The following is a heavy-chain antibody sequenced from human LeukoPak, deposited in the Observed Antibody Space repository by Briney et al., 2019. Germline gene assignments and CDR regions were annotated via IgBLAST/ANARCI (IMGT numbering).Heavy chain of an antibody. D-gene: IGHD6-6*01. CDR2: ISSSSSYI. CDR1: GFTFSSYS. J-gene: IGHJ5*02. CDR3: ARGIAARPKLNWFDP. Sequence: NPGGSLRPSCAASGFTFSSYSMNWVRQAPGKGLEWVSSISSSSSYIYYADSVKGRFTISRDNAKNSLYLQMNSLRAEDTAVYYCARGIAARPKLNWFDPWGQGTLVTVSS. V-gene: IGHV3-21*01.